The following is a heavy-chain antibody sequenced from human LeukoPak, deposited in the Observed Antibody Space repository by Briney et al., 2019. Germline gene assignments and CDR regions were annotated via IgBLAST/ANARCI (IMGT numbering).Heavy chain of an antibody. Sequence: GGSLRLSCTASGFTVSSNYMSWVRQAPGKGLEGVSYISSSSSTIYYADSVKGRFTISRDNAKNSLYLQMNSLRAEDTAVYYCASQDGPELSFDYWGQGTLVSVSS. CDR3: ASQDGPELSFDY. V-gene: IGHV3-48*04. CDR2: ISSSSSTI. D-gene: IGHD1-14*01. J-gene: IGHJ4*02. CDR1: GFTVSSNY.